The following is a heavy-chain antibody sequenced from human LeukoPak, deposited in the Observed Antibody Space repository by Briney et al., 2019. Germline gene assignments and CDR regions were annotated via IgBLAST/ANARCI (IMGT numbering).Heavy chain of an antibody. Sequence: RASVKVSCKASGGTFSSYAISWVRQAPGQGLEWMGWINPNSGGTNYAQKFQGRVTMTRDTSISTAYMELSRLRSDDTAVYYCAYDSSGYYGYWGQGTLVTVSS. V-gene: IGHV1-2*02. J-gene: IGHJ4*02. D-gene: IGHD3-22*01. CDR3: AYDSSGYYGY. CDR1: GGTFSSYA. CDR2: INPNSGGT.